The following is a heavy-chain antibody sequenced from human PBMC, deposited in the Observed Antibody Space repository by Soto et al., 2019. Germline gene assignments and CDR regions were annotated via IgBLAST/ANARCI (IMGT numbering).Heavy chain of an antibody. CDR1: GFTFSSYA. Sequence: GGSLRLSCAASGFTFSSYAMSWVRQAPGKGLEWVSGISGSGGSTYYADSVEGRFTISRDNSKNTLYLQMNSLRAEDTAVYYCAKDSGYSYGYDYFDDWGQGTLVTVAS. V-gene: IGHV3-23*01. CDR3: AKDSGYSYGYDYFDD. CDR2: ISGSGGST. D-gene: IGHD5-18*01. J-gene: IGHJ4*02.